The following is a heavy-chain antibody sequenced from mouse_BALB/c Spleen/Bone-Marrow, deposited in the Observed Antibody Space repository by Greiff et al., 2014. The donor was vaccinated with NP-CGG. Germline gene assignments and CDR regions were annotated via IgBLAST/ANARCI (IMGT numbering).Heavy chain of an antibody. CDR1: GYTFTDYN. CDR3: ARGAAYGYYLGLAY. V-gene: IGHV1S29*02. Sequence: VQLQQSGPELVKPGASVKISCKASGYTFTDYNMHWVKQSHGKSLEWIGYIYPYNGGTVYNQKFKSKATLTVDNSSSTANMELRSLTSEDPAVYYCARGAAYGYYLGLAYWGQGTLVTVSA. CDR2: IYPYNGGT. J-gene: IGHJ3*01. D-gene: IGHD2-3*01.